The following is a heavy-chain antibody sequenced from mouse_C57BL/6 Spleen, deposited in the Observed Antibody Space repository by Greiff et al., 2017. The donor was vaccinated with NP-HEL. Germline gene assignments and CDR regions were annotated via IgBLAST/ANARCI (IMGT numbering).Heavy chain of an antibody. CDR2: IDPENGDT. J-gene: IGHJ3*01. Sequence: VQLQQSGAELVRPGASVKLSCTASGFNIKDDYMHWVKQRPEQGLEWIGWIDPENGDTEYASKFQGKATITAETSSNTAYLQLSSLTSEDTAVYYCTTGSNTPFAYWGQGTLVTVSA. CDR1: GFNIKDDY. D-gene: IGHD1-1*01. CDR3: TTGSNTPFAY. V-gene: IGHV14-4*01.